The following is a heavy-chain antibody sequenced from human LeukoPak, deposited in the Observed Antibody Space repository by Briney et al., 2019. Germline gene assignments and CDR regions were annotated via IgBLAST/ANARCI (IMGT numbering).Heavy chain of an antibody. J-gene: IGHJ4*02. V-gene: IGHV3-53*01. CDR3: GRDYCGGGSCFEY. CDR1: GFTVSSNY. D-gene: IGHD2-15*01. CDR2: IYSDGTT. Sequence: GGSLRLSCAASGFTVSSNYMSWVRQAPGKGLEWVSVIYSDGTTKYADSVKGRFTISRDNSKNTLYLQMNSLRVEDTAVYYCGRDYCGGGSCFEYWGQGTLVTVSS.